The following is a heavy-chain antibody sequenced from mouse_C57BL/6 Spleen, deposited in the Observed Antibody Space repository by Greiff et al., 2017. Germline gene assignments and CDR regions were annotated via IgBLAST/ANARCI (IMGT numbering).Heavy chain of an antibody. CDR2: IDPSDSST. CDR3: ARRGGNYYAMDY. Sequence: VQLQQPGAELVMPGASVKLSCKASGYTFTSYWMHWVKQRPGQGLEWIGEIDPSDSSTNYNQKFKGKSTLTVDKATSTAYRQLSSRTSEDSAVYYCARRGGNYYAMDYWGQGTSVTVSS. V-gene: IGHV1-69*01. D-gene: IGHD2-1*01. CDR1: GYTFTSYW. J-gene: IGHJ4*01.